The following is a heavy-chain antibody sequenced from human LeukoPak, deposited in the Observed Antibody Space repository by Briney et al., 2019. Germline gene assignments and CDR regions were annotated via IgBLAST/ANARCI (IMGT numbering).Heavy chain of an antibody. J-gene: IGHJ4*02. V-gene: IGHV5-51*01. Sequence: GESLKISCKGLGYSFSSYWNAWVRQRPGKGLEWMGIIYPGGSETRYDPSFQGQVTISADRSTSTAYLQWSSLRASDTAMYYCARASRDGYNRNFDHWGQGTLVTVSS. D-gene: IGHD5-24*01. CDR1: GYSFSSYW. CDR3: ARASRDGYNRNFDH. CDR2: IYPGGSET.